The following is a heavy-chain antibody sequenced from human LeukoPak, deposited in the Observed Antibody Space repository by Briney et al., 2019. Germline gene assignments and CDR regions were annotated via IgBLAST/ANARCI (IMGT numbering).Heavy chain of an antibody. CDR1: GFTFSSYS. V-gene: IGHV3-21*01. CDR3: AREWGYCSGGSCRDDAFDI. D-gene: IGHD2-15*01. CDR2: ISSSSSYI. J-gene: IGHJ3*02. Sequence: GGSLRLSCAASGFTFSSYSMNWVRQAPGKGLEWVSSISSSSSYIYYADSVKGRFTISRDNAKNSPYLQMNSLRAEDTAVYYCAREWGYCSGGSCRDDAFDIWGQGTMVTVSS.